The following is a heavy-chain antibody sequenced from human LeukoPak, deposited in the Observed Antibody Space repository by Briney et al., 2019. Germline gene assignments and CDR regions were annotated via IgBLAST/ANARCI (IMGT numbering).Heavy chain of an antibody. V-gene: IGHV3-20*04. D-gene: IGHD3-22*01. J-gene: IGHJ4*02. Sequence: PGGSLRLSCAASGFTFADYGMSWVRQAPGKGLEWVSGINWNGGSTGYADSVKGRFTISRDNAKNSLCLQMNSLRAEDTALYYCARGSLVYYDSSGYYLFDYWGQGTLVTVSS. CDR2: INWNGGST. CDR3: ARGSLVYYDSSGYYLFDY. CDR1: GFTFADYG.